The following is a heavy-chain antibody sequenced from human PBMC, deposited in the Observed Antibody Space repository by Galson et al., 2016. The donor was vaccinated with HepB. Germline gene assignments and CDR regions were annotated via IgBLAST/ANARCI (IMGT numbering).Heavy chain of an antibody. CDR3: ARGFCGGTSCYGGFYYGMDV. Sequence: SLRLSCAASGFSVTRNYMTWVRQAPGKGLEWASVLYGIGTTYYADSVQGRFTTSRDDDQNTLFLQMDRLRPEDTATYFCARGFCGGTSCYGGFYYGMDVWGEGTRVIVSS. J-gene: IGHJ6*04. CDR2: LYGIGTT. V-gene: IGHV3-66*02. CDR1: GFSVTRNY. D-gene: IGHD2-2*01.